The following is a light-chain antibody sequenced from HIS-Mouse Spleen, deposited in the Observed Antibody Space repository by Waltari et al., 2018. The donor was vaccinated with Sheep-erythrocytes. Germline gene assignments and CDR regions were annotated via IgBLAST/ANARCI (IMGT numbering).Light chain of an antibody. CDR2: EVS. CDR3: SSYTSSSTQV. V-gene: IGLV2-14*01. CDR1: SSDVGGYND. J-gene: IGLJ2*01. Sequence: QSALTQPASVSGSPGQSITISCTGTSSDVGGYNDVLWYQPHPGKAPKLMIYEVSNRPSGVSNRFSGSKSGNTASLTISGLQAEDEADYYCSSYTSSSTQVFGGGTKLTVL.